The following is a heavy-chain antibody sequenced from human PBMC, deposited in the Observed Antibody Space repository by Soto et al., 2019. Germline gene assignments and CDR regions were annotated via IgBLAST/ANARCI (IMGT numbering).Heavy chain of an antibody. V-gene: IGHV1-69*06. CDR1: GGTFSSYA. CDR3: ARAPGRNYYDSSGYYYVGWFDP. J-gene: IGHJ5*02. CDR2: IIPIFGTA. D-gene: IGHD3-22*01. Sequence: QVQLVQSGAEVQKPGSSVKVSCKASGGTFSSYAISWVRQAPGQGLEWMGGIIPIFGTANYAQKFQGRVTITADKSTSTAYMELSSLRSEDTAVYYCARAPGRNYYDSSGYYYVGWFDPWGQGTLVTVSS.